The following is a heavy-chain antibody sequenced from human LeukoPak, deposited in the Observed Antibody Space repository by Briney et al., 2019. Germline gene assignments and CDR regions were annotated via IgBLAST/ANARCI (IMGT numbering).Heavy chain of an antibody. CDR1: GFAFREYS. J-gene: IGHJ5*02. D-gene: IGHD2-15*01. V-gene: IGHV3-23*01. CDR2: IRSNGGDT. Sequence: PGGSLRLSCAASGFAFREYSMSWVRQAPGKGLEWVSNIRSNGGDTYYTHSVKGRFTISRDNSKNTLYLEMNSLRAGDTAVYYCAKGGYTTWFDPWGQGTLVTVSS. CDR3: AKGGYTTWFDP.